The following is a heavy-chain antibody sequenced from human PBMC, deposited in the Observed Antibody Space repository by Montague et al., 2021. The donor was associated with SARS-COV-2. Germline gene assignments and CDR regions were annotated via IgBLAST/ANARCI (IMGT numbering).Heavy chain of an antibody. CDR3: ARRTWGDSGVFDI. CDR2: SIIVGAP. V-gene: IGHV4-4*02. J-gene: IGHJ3*02. Sequence: SETLSLTCVVSGGSISSGNWWSWVRQPPGKGLEWIGESIIVGAPATKYNPSLKSRVTISADKSKNQFSLRVTSVTAADTAVYYCARRTWGDSGVFDIWGRGTRSSSLQ. D-gene: IGHD2-21*02. CDR1: GGSISSGNW.